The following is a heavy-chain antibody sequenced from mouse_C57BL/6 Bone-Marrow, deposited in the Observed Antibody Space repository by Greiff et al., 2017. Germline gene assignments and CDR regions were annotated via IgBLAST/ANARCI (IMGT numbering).Heavy chain of an antibody. CDR2: FYPGSGSI. CDR3: ARHEGITTVVATKGYLDY. CDR1: GYTFTEYT. Sequence: QVQLQQSGAELVKPGASVKLSCKASGYTFTEYTIHWVKQRSGQGLEWIGWFYPGSGSIKYNEKFKDKDTLTADKSSSTVYMELSRLTSEDSAVYFCARHEGITTVVATKGYLDYWGQGTTLTVSS. D-gene: IGHD1-1*01. V-gene: IGHV1-62-2*01. J-gene: IGHJ2*01.